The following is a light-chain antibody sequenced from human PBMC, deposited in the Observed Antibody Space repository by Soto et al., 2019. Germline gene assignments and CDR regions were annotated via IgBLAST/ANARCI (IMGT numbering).Light chain of an antibody. CDR3: SSYSSRSPHV. V-gene: IGLV2-14*01. CDR1: RSDVGGYNY. J-gene: IGLJ1*01. Sequence: QSVLTQPASVSGSPGQSITFSCTGTRSDVGGYNYVSWYQQHPGKAPKLMISDVSNRPSGVSNRFSGSKSGNTASLTISGLQTEDEADYSCSSYSSRSPHVSGHGTMV. CDR2: DVS.